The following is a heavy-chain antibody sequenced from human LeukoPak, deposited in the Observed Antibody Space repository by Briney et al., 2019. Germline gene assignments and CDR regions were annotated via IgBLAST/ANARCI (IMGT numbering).Heavy chain of an antibody. D-gene: IGHD6-13*01. CDR3: ARVRSSRADAFDI. CDR1: GFTFSSYE. CDR2: ISSSGSTI. J-gene: IGHJ3*02. V-gene: IGHV3-48*03. Sequence: PGGSLRLSCAASGFTFSSYEMNWVRQAPGKGLEWVSYISSSGSTIYYADSVKGRFTISRDNAKNSLYLQMNSLRAEDTALYYCARVRSSRADAFDIWGQGTMVTVSS.